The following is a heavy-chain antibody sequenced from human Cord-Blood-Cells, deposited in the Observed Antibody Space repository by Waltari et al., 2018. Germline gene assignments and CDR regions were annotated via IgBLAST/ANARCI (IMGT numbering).Heavy chain of an antibody. V-gene: IGHV1-69*06. D-gene: IGHD4-4*01. Sequence: QVQLVQSGAEVKKPGSSVKVYCKASGRTFRSYASSRARQAPGQGLEWMGGIIPIFGTANYAQKFQGRVTITADKSTSTAYMELSSLRSEDTAVYYCARFTLSGLQYAFDIWGQGTMVTVSS. J-gene: IGHJ3*02. CDR1: GRTFRSYA. CDR3: ARFTLSGLQYAFDI. CDR2: IIPIFGTA.